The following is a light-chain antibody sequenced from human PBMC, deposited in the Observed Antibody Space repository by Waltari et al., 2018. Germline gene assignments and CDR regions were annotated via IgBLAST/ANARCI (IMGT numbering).Light chain of an antibody. CDR2: GAS. V-gene: IGKV3-15*01. J-gene: IGKJ1*01. CDR1: QSVSSN. Sequence: EIVMTQSPATLSVSPGERATLSCRASQSVSSNLAWYQQKPGQAPRLLIYGASTRATGIPARFSGSGSGTEFTLTISSLQSEDCAVYYCQQCNNWPPWTFGQGTKVEIK. CDR3: QQCNNWPPWT.